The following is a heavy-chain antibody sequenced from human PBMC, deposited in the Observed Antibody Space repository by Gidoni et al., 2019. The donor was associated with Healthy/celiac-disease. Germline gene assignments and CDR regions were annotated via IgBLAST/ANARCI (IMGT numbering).Heavy chain of an antibody. CDR1: GGTFSSYA. J-gene: IGHJ2*01. V-gene: IGHV1-69*01. Sequence: QVQLVQSGAEVKKPGSSVKVSCKASGGTFSSYAISWVRQAPGQGLEWMGGIITIFGTANYAQKFQGRVTITADESTSTAYMELSSLRSEDTAVYYCARNIAAAGTLDWYFDLWGRGTLVTVSS. CDR2: IITIFGTA. CDR3: ARNIAAAGTLDWYFDL. D-gene: IGHD6-13*01.